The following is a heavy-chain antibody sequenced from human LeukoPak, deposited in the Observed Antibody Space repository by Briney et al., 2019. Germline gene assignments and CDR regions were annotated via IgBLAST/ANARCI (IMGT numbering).Heavy chain of an antibody. CDR2: ISYDGSNK. CDR1: GFTFSSYG. V-gene: IGHV3-30*19. J-gene: IGHJ4*02. D-gene: IGHD2-2*01. CDR3: ARSRRYCSSTSCPLFAY. Sequence: PGGSLRLSCAASGFTFSSYGMHWVRQAPGKGLEWVAVISYDGSNKYYADSVKGRFTISRDNSKNTLYLQMNSLRAEDTAVYYCARSRRYCSSTSCPLFAYWGQGTLVTVSS.